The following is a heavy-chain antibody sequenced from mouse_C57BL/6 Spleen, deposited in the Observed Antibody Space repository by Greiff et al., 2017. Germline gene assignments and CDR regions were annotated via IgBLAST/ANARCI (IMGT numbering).Heavy chain of an antibody. CDR1: GYTFTSYW. V-gene: IGHV1-64*01. Sequence: QVQLQQPGAELVKPGASVKLSCKASGYTFTSYWMHWVKQRPGQGLEWIGMIHPNSGSTNYNEKFKSKATLTVDKSSSTAYMQLSSLTSEDSAVYYCAIGYYGSSYDAMDYWGQGTSVTVSS. J-gene: IGHJ4*01. CDR2: IHPNSGST. D-gene: IGHD1-1*01. CDR3: AIGYYGSSYDAMDY.